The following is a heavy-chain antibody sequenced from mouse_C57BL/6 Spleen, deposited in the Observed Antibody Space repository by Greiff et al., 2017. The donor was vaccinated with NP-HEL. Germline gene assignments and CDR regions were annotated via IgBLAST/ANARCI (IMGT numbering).Heavy chain of an antibody. V-gene: IGHV1-82*01. CDR1: GYAFSSSW. J-gene: IGHJ3*01. CDR2: IYPGDVAT. CDR3: ASPSNLAY. D-gene: IGHD2-5*01. Sequence: LQESGPELVKPGASVQISCKASGYAFSSSWMHWVKQRPGKGLEWIGRIYPGDVATNYNGKFKGQATLTATKSSSTAYMQLSIHTSEDAAVYYCASPSNLAYWGQGTLVTVSA.